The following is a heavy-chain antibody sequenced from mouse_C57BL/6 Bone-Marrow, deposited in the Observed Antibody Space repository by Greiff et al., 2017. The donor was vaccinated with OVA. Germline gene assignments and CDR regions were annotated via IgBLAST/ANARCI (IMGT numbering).Heavy chain of an antibody. CDR3: ARGKDYGSSHWYFDV. D-gene: IGHD1-1*01. CDR2: INPSNGGT. V-gene: IGHV1-53*01. Sequence: QVQLQQSGPELVKPGASVKLSCKASGYTFTSYWMHWVKQRPGQGLEWIGNINPSNGGTNYNEKFKSKATLTVDKSSSTAYMQLSSLTSEDSAVYYCARGKDYGSSHWYFDVWGTGTTVTVSS. CDR1: GYTFTSYW. J-gene: IGHJ1*03.